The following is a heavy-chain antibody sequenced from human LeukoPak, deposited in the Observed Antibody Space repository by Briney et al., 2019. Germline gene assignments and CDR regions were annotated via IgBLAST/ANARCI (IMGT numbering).Heavy chain of an antibody. D-gene: IGHD1-7*01. CDR1: GGSFSGYY. CDR2: INHSGST. J-gene: IGHJ6*02. V-gene: IGHV4-34*01. Sequence: SETLSLTCAVYGGSFSGYYWSWIRQPPGKGLEWIGEINHSGSTNYNPSLKSRVTISVDTSKNQFSLKLSSVTAADTAVYYCASGAYNWNYNYYYYGMDVWGQGTTVTVSS. CDR3: ASGAYNWNYNYYYYGMDV.